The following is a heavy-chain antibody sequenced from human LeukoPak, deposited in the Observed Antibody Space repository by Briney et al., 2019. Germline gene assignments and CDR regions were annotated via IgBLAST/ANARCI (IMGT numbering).Heavy chain of an antibody. CDR2: INHSGST. CDR3: ARSIRGYSSGWYYFDY. D-gene: IGHD6-19*01. CDR1: GYSISTGYY. Sequence: SETLSLTCTVSGYSISTGYYWDWIRQPPGKGLEWIGEINHSGSTNYNPSLKSRVTISVDTSKNQFSVKLSSVTAADTAVYYCARSIRGYSSGWYYFDYWGQGTLITVSS. V-gene: IGHV4-38-2*02. J-gene: IGHJ4*02.